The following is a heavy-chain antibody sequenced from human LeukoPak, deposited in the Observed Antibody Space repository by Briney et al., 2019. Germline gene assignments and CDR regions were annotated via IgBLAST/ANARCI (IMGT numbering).Heavy chain of an antibody. D-gene: IGHD5-12*01. J-gene: IGHJ4*02. V-gene: IGHV3-21*01. CDR3: ASDREGGYDRIFAY. CDR2: ITSSSTYI. CDR1: GFTLSNYR. Sequence: PGGSLRLSCVVSGFTLSNYRMNWVRQAPGKGLEWVSSITSSSTYIYYADSVKGRFTISRDNAKNSLYLQMDSLRAEDTAVYYCASDREGGYDRIFAYWGQGTLVTVSS.